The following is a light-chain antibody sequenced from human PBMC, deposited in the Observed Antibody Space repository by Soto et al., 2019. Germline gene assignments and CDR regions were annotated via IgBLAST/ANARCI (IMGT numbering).Light chain of an antibody. V-gene: IGLV2-8*01. J-gene: IGLJ3*02. Sequence: QSALTQPPSASGSPGQSVTISCTGTSSDIGGYNSVSWYQQHAGKAPRLMIYEVNKRPSGVPDRFSGSKSGYTASLTVSGLQTEDEAFYYCSASAGIDHYLVFGGGTKLTVL. CDR3: SASAGIDHYLV. CDR1: SSDIGGYNS. CDR2: EVN.